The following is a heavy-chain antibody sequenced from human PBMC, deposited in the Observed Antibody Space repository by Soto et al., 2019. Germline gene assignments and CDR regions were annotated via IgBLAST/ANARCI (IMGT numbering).Heavy chain of an antibody. CDR1: GFTFSSYS. V-gene: IGHV3-21*01. CDR2: ISSSSSYI. CDR3: ARQWLVHGMDV. D-gene: IGHD6-19*01. J-gene: IGHJ6*02. Sequence: EVQLVESGGGLVKPGGSLRLSCAASGFTFSSYSMNWVRQAPGKGLEWVSSISSSSSYIYYADSVKGRFTISRDNAKNSLYPQMNSLRAEDTAVYYCARQWLVHGMDVWGQGTTVTVSS.